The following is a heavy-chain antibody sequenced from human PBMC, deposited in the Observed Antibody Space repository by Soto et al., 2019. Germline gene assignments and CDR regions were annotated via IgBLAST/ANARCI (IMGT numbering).Heavy chain of an antibody. CDR2: IYYSGGT. Sequence: QVQLQESGPGLVKPSETLSLTCTVSGVSVSSGSYYWIWIRQPPGEGLELIGYIYYSGGTRYNPSLKSRITISIDPSKNQFSLKLDSVTAADTAVYYCAREKNTWEAPSSHWGQGTLVTVSS. CDR3: AREKNTWEAPSSH. V-gene: IGHV4-61*01. CDR1: GVSVSSGSYY. J-gene: IGHJ4*02. D-gene: IGHD1-26*01.